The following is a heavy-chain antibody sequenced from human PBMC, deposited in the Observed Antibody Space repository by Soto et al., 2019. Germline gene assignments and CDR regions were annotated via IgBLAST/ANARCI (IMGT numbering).Heavy chain of an antibody. J-gene: IGHJ4*02. CDR3: ATDSTRADVLDY. CDR2: INPNTGGT. D-gene: IGHD3-16*01. V-gene: IGHV1-2*04. Sequence: GASVKVSWKAFGSAIKCYYMHWVRQAPGQGLEWMGWINPNTGGTNYAQKFQGCVTMTRDTSISTAYMELSRLRSDDTAVYYCATDSTRADVLDYWGQGTLVTV. CDR1: GSAIKCYY.